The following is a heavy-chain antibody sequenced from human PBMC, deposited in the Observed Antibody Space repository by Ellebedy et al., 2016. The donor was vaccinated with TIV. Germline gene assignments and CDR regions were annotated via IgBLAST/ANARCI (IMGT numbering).Heavy chain of an antibody. D-gene: IGHD6-19*01. CDR3: ARSGIVVTGTGYFDY. V-gene: IGHV4-38-2*02. CDR2: IYHSGST. J-gene: IGHJ4*02. Sequence: SETLSLTCTVSGYSISSGYYWGWIRQPPGKGLEWIGSIYHSGSTYYNPSLKSRVAISVDTSKNQFSLRLNSVTAADTAVYYCARSGIVVTGTGYFDYWGQGTLVTVSS. CDR1: GYSISSGYY.